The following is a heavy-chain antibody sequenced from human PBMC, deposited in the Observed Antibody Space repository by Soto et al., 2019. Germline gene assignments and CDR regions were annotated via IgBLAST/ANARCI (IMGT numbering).Heavy chain of an antibody. CDR1: GYSFTSYW. CDR2: IYPGDSDT. J-gene: IGHJ4*02. V-gene: IGHV5-51*01. Sequence: GESLKISCNGSGYSFTSYWIGWVRQMPGKGLEWMGIIYPGDSDTRYSPSFQGQVTISADKSISTAYLQWSSLKASDTAMYYCARGGIGQQQWFFFDYWGQGTLVTVSS. D-gene: IGHD6-13*01. CDR3: ARGGIGQQQWFFFDY.